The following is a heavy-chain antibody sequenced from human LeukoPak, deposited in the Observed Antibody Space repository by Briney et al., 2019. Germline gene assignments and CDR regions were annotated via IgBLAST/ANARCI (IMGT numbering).Heavy chain of an antibody. CDR1: GFTFSSYS. CDR2: ISSSSSYI. V-gene: IGHV3-21*01. CDR3: ARSSSKYYDILTGYHDY. Sequence: GGSLRLSCAASGFTFSSYSMNWVRQAPGKGLEWVSSISSSSSYIYYADSVKGRFTISRDNAKNSLYLQMNSLRAEDTAVYYCARSSSKYYDILTGYHDYWGQGTLVTVSS. J-gene: IGHJ4*02. D-gene: IGHD3-9*01.